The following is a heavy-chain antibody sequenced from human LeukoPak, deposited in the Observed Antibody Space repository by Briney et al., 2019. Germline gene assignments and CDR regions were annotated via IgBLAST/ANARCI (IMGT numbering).Heavy chain of an antibody. D-gene: IGHD3-10*01. J-gene: IGHJ4*02. CDR1: GGSISSSSYY. CDR3: AGDQDYYGSGSYGPDY. V-gene: IGHV4-39*07. Sequence: SETLSLTCTVSGGSISSSSYYWGWIRQPPGKGLEWIGSIYYSGSTYYNPSLKSRVTISVDTSKNQFSLKLTSVTAADTAVYYCAGDQDYYGSGSYGPDYWGQGILVTVSS. CDR2: IYYSGST.